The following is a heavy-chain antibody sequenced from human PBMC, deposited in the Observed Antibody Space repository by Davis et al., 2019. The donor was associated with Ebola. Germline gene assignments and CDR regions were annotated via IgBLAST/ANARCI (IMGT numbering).Heavy chain of an antibody. V-gene: IGHV1-2*06. CDR2: INPHSGDT. Sequence: AASVKVSCKTSGYSFIDYFIHWVRQAPGQGLEWMGRINPHSGDTQFAQKFHDRVTLTRDTSITTAYMEVNSLRSVDTAVYYCVVWEMATVYTHYFDSWGQGTLVTVSS. CDR1: GYSFIDYF. CDR3: VVWEMATVYTHYFDS. J-gene: IGHJ4*02. D-gene: IGHD5-24*01.